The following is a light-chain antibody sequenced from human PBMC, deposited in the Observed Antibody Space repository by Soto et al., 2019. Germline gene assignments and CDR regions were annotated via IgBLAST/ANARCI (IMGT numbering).Light chain of an antibody. CDR3: QQDFNAPYS. CDR1: QTVLYYSNNKNF. CDR2: WAS. Sequence: DIVLTQSPDSLAVSLGERATINCKSSQTVLYYSNNKNFLAWYQQKSGQPPKMLIDWASTRESGVPDRFSGSGSGTNCTLTISSLHAEDVAVYYCQQDFNAPYSFGQGTKLEI. J-gene: IGKJ2*03. V-gene: IGKV4-1*01.